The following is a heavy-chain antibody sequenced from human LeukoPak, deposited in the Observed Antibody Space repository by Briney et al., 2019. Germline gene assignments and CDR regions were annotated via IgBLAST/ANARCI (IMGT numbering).Heavy chain of an antibody. CDR1: GGSFSGYY. CDR2: INHSGST. V-gene: IGHV4-34*01. D-gene: IGHD2-2*01. CDR3: ATEGSSSTLRFDP. J-gene: IGHJ5*02. Sequence: SETLSLTCAVYGGSFSGYYWSWIRQPPGKGLEWIGEINHSGSTNYNPSLKSRVTISVDTSKNQFSLKLSSVTAADTAVYYCATEGSSSTLRFDPWGQGTLVTVSS.